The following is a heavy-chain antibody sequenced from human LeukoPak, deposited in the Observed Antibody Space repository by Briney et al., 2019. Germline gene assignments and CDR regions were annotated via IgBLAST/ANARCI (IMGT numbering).Heavy chain of an antibody. D-gene: IGHD1-7*01. CDR3: ARANWNYGSDY. V-gene: IGHV4-30-2*01. CDR2: IYHSGST. J-gene: IGHJ4*02. CDR1: GGSISSGGYY. Sequence: SQTLSLTCTVSGGSISSGGYYWSWIRQPPGKGLEWIGYIYHSGSTYYSPSLKSRVTISVDRSKNQFSLKLSSVTAADTAVYYCARANWNYGSDYWGQGTLVTVSS.